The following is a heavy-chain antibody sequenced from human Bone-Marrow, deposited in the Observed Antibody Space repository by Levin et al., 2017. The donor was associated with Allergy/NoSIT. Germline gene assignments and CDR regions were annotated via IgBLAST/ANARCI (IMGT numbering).Heavy chain of an antibody. D-gene: IGHD2/OR15-2a*01. CDR1: GYTFTSYH. J-gene: IGHJ5*02. CDR2: INPNSGST. V-gene: IGHV1-8*01. CDR3: AKGDCYSGSCYGPDWFDP. Sequence: ASVKVSCKTSGYTFTSYHVYWVRQAPGQGLEWMGYINPNSGSTGYAQKFQGRVTMTRNSSINTAYMELSGLRLEDTAIYYCAKGDCYSGSCYGPDWFDPWGQGTQVTVSS.